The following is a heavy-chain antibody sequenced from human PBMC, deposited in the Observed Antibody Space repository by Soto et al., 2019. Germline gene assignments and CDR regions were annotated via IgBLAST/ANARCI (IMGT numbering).Heavy chain of an antibody. CDR1: GGSISSYY. J-gene: IGHJ6*03. CDR3: ARRTSVCCSSTDMYYYYMDV. CDR2: IYYSGST. Sequence: SETLSLTCTVSGGSISSYYWSWIRQPPGKGLEWIGYIYYSGSTNYNPSLKSRITISVDTFKNQFSLKLSSVTAADTAVYYCARRTSVCCSSTDMYYYYMDVWGKGTTVTVSS. D-gene: IGHD2-2*01. V-gene: IGHV4-59*12.